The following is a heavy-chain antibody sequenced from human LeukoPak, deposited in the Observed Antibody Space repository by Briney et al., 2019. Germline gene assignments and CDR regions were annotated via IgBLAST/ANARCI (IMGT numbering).Heavy chain of an antibody. CDR1: GFTFANDR. Sequence: GGSLRLSCAASGFTFANDRMSWVRQPPGKGLEWVSTVYGGGNTAYTDSVKGRFTISRDTSKNTLVLQMNSLRAEDTAVYYCATNRRDYDSSGYYDYWGQGTLVTVSS. J-gene: IGHJ4*02. D-gene: IGHD3-22*01. CDR3: ATNRRDYDSSGYYDY. V-gene: IGHV3-53*01. CDR2: VYGGGNT.